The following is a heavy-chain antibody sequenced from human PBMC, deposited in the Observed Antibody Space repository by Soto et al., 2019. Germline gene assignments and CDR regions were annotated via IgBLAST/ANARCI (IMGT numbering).Heavy chain of an antibody. CDR1: GGSISSYY. Sequence: QVQLQESGPGLVKPSETLSLTCTVSGGSISSYYWSWIRQPPGKGLEWIGYIYYTGSTNYNPSLKSRVTISVDTSKSQVSLQLSSVTAADTAVYYCANFNRYFDLWGRGTLVTVSS. V-gene: IGHV4-59*01. CDR3: ANFNRYFDL. CDR2: IYYTGST. J-gene: IGHJ2*01.